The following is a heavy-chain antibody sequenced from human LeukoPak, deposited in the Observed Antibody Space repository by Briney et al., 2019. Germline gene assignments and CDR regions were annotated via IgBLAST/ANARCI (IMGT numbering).Heavy chain of an antibody. CDR2: IYTSGST. V-gene: IGHV4-4*07. CDR3: ARGYSSSWYYFDY. D-gene: IGHD6-13*01. Sequence: SETLSLTCTVSGGSISTYFWSWVRQPAGKGLEWIGRIYTSGSTNYNPSLKSRVTMSLDTSKNQFSLKLSSVTAADTAIYYCARGYSSSWYYFDYWGQGTLVTVSS. J-gene: IGHJ4*02. CDR1: GGSISTYF.